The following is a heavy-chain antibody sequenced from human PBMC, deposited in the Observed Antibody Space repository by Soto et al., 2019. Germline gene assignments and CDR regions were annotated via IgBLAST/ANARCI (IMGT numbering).Heavy chain of an antibody. CDR2: ISYDGSNK. CDR3: AKGGVEPPNWYFDL. D-gene: IGHD1-1*01. J-gene: IGHJ2*01. V-gene: IGHV3-30*18. Sequence: QVQLVESGGGVVQPGRSLRLSCAASGFTFSSYGMHWVRQAPGKGLEWVAVISYDGSNKYYADSVKGRFTISRDNSKNTLYLRMNSLRAEDTAVYYCAKGGVEPPNWYFDLWGRGTLVTVSS. CDR1: GFTFSSYG.